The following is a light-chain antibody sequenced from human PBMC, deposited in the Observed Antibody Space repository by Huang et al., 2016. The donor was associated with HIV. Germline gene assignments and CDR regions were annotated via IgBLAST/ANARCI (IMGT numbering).Light chain of an antibody. CDR1: QSVSSSY. J-gene: IGKJ2*01. CDR2: GTS. V-gene: IGKV3-20*01. CDR3: QQYGSSYT. Sequence: EIVLTQSPGTLSLSPGDRATLSCRASQSVSSSYLAWYRQRPGQAPRRVIYGTSNRATGIPDRFSGSGSGTDFTLTISRLEPEDFAVYYCQQYGSSYTFGQGTKLEIK.